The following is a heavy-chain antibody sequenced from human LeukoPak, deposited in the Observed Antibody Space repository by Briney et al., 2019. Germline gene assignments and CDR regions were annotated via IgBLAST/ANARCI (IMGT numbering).Heavy chain of an antibody. CDR3: ARDPNRITIFGVARNAFDI. CDR1: GYTFTSYG. Sequence: ASVKVSCKASGYTFTSYGISWVRQAPGQGLEWMGWISAYNGNTNYAQELQGRVTMTTDTSTSTAYMELRSLRSDDTAVYYCARDPNRITIFGVARNAFDIWGQGTMVTVSS. J-gene: IGHJ3*02. D-gene: IGHD3-3*01. CDR2: ISAYNGNT. V-gene: IGHV1-18*01.